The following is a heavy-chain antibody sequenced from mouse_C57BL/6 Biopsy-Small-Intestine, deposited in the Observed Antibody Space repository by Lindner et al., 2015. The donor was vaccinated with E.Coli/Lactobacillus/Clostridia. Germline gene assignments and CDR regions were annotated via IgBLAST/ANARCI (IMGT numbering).Heavy chain of an antibody. J-gene: IGHJ1*03. D-gene: IGHD2-4*01. V-gene: IGHV1-80*01. Sequence: VQLQESGPELVKPGASVKISCKASGYAFSSYWMNWVKQRPGKGLEWIGQIYPGDGDTNYNGKFKGKATLTADKSSSTAYMQLSSLTSEDSAVYFCARPYYDYDGNWYFDVWGTGTTVTVSS. CDR3: ARPYYDYDGNWYFDV. CDR1: GYAFSSYW. CDR2: IYPGDGDT.